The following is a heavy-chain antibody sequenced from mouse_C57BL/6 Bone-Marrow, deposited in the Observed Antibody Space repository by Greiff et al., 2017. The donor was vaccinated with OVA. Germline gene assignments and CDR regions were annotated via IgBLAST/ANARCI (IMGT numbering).Heavy chain of an antibody. J-gene: IGHJ3*01. Sequence: EVKLMESGGGLVQPGGSLKLSCAASGFTFSDYYMYWVRQTPEKRLEWVAYISNGGGSTYYPDTVKGRFTISRDNAKNTLYLQMSRLKSEDTAMYYCAYSSGYGFAYWGQGTLVTVSA. D-gene: IGHD3-2*02. V-gene: IGHV5-12*01. CDR2: ISNGGGST. CDR1: GFTFSDYY. CDR3: AYSSGYGFAY.